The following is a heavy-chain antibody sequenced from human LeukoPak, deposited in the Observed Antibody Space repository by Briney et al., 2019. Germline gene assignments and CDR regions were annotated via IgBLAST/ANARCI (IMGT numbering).Heavy chain of an antibody. CDR1: GFTFSSYS. V-gene: IGHV3-21*01. J-gene: IGHJ3*02. Sequence: GGSLRLSCAASGFTFSSYSMNWVRQAPGKGLEWVSSSSSSSSYIYYADSVKGRFTISRDNAKNSLYLQMNSLRAEDTAVYYCAREPERMDAFDIWGQGTMVTVSS. CDR2: SSSSSSYI. CDR3: AREPERMDAFDI. D-gene: IGHD2-15*01.